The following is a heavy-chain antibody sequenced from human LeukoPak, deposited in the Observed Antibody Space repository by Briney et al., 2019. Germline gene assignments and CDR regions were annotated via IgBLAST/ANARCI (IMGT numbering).Heavy chain of an antibody. D-gene: IGHD1-26*01. CDR3: ARGVGYSGSYFGY. Sequence: SETLSLTCSVSGGSISSYYWSWIRQPPGKGLEWIGYIYYSGSTNYNPSLKSRVTISVDTSKNQFSLKLSSVTAADTAVYYCARGVGYSGSYFGYWGQGTLVTVSS. CDR1: GGSISSYY. J-gene: IGHJ4*02. V-gene: IGHV4-59*01. CDR2: IYYSGST.